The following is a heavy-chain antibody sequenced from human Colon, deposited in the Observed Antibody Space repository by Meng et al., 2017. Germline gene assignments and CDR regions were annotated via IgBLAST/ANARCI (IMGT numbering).Heavy chain of an antibody. CDR1: GDSIRSSNW. CDR3: ARVIYASGNMAHLDY. Sequence: QGLLRGLGQGRVKPSGTLSLPCAVSGDSIRSSNWWSWVRQPPGRGLEWIGEVYHSGSTNYNPSLKNRVTMTVDKSKNEFSLTLSSVTAADTAFYYCARVIYASGNMAHLDYWGPGTLVTASS. J-gene: IGHJ4*02. CDR2: VYHSGST. D-gene: IGHD2/OR15-2a*01. V-gene: IGHV4-4*02.